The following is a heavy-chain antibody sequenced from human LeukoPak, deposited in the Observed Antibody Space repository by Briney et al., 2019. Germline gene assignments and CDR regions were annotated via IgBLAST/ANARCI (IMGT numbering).Heavy chain of an antibody. Sequence: SVKVSCKASGYTFTSYGISLVRQAPGQGLEWMGWISAYNGNTNYAQKLQGRVTMTTDTSTSTAYMELRSLRSDDTAVYYCARGCGGDCRGNAFDIWGQGTMVTVSS. D-gene: IGHD2-21*02. V-gene: IGHV1-18*01. CDR1: GYTFTSYG. CDR3: ARGCGGDCRGNAFDI. CDR2: ISAYNGNT. J-gene: IGHJ3*02.